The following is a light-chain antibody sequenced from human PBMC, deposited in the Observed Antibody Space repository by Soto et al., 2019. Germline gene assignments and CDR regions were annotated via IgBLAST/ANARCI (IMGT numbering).Light chain of an antibody. J-gene: IGKJ1*01. CDR1: QSVSRW. CDR2: NAS. Sequence: DIQMTQSPSTLSASVGDRVTNTCRASQSVSRWLAWYQQKPGKAPKLLIYNASTLESGVPSRFSGSGSGTEFTLAISSLQPDDSATYYCQQYNDNWTFGQGTKVDIK. V-gene: IGKV1-5*03. CDR3: QQYNDNWT.